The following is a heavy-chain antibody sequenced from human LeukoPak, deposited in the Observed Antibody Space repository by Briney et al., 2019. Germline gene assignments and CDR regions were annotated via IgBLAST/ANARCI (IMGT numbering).Heavy chain of an antibody. CDR2: INPNSGGT. D-gene: IGHD5-18*01. Sequence: GASVKVSCKASGYTFTGYYMHWVRQAPGQGPEWMGWINPNSGGTNYAQKFQGRVTMTRDTSISTAYMELSRLRSDDTAVYYCARRMQDSYGYHYYYYMDVWGKGTTVTVSS. CDR1: GYTFTGYY. V-gene: IGHV1-2*02. J-gene: IGHJ6*03. CDR3: ARRMQDSYGYHYYYYMDV.